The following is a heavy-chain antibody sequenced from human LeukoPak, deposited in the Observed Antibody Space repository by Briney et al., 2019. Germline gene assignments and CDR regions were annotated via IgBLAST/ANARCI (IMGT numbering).Heavy chain of an antibody. J-gene: IGHJ5*02. CDR3: ARQSHRSGDVFDP. V-gene: IGHV1-18*04. CDR2: ISGYNGNT. D-gene: IGHD6-25*01. Sequence: ASVKVSCKASGYTFTGYYMHWVRQAPGQGLEWMGWISGYNGNTNYAQKLQGRVTMTTDTSTSTAYMELRSLRSDDAAVYYCARQSHRSGDVFDPWGQGTLVTVSS. CDR1: GYTFTGYY.